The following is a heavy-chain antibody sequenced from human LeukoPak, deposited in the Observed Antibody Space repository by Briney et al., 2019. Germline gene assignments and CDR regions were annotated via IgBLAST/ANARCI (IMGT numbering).Heavy chain of an antibody. J-gene: IGHJ6*03. D-gene: IGHD5-18*01. CDR1: GGSISSSNW. CDR3: ARVHNLGSYGFRYYYYYMDV. V-gene: IGHV4-4*02. CDR2: IYHSGRT. Sequence: SGTLSLTCTVSGGSISSSNWWSWVRQPPGKGLEWIGEIYHSGRTNYNPSLKSRVTISVDTSKNQFSLKLSSVTAADAAVYYCARVHNLGSYGFRYYYYYMDVWGKGTTVTVSS.